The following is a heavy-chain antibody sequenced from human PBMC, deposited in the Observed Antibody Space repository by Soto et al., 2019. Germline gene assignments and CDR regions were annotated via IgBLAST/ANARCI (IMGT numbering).Heavy chain of an antibody. CDR1: GFSLSTRGVA. V-gene: IGHV2-5*02. CDR2: IYWDEDK. CDR3: AHRPRGYAYYFYY. D-gene: IGHD5-12*01. Sequence: QITLKVSGPTLVKPTQTLTLTCTFSGFSLSTRGVAVGWFRQPPGKALEWLALIYWDEDKWYSPSLKSRLTITDDTSNSQVVLTMTNMDPLDTTTYSCAHRPRGYAYYFYYWGQGTLVTVSS. J-gene: IGHJ4*02.